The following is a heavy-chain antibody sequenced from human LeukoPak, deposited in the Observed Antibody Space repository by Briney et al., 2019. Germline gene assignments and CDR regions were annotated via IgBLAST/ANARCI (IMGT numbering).Heavy chain of an antibody. CDR2: ISSSSSYI. CDR1: GFTFSSYS. CDR3: ARDLWCYYDSRGQEPFDY. J-gene: IGHJ4*02. Sequence: GGSLRLSCAASGFTFSSYSMNWVRQAPGKGLEWVSSISSSSSYIYYADSVKGRFTISRDNAKNSLYLQMNSLRAEDTAVYYCARDLWCYYDSRGQEPFDYWGQGTLVTVSS. V-gene: IGHV3-21*01. D-gene: IGHD3-22*01.